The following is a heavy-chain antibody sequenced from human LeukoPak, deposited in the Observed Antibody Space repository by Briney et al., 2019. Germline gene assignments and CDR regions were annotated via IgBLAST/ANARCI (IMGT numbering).Heavy chain of an antibody. Sequence: ASVKVSCKASGYTFTGYYMHWVRRAPGQGLEWMGWISTYNDNTNYAQKLQGRVTMTTDTSTSTAYMELRSLRSDDTAVYYCARGEGGAVAYYFDYWGQGTLVTVSS. D-gene: IGHD6-19*01. CDR3: ARGEGGAVAYYFDY. J-gene: IGHJ4*02. CDR2: ISTYNDNT. V-gene: IGHV1-18*04. CDR1: GYTFTGYY.